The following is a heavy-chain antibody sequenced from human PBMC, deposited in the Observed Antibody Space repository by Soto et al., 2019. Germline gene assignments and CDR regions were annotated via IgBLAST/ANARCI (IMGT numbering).Heavy chain of an antibody. CDR3: ASGSSHIVYYYGMGV. CDR2: IIPIFGTA. V-gene: IGHV1-69*12. J-gene: IGHJ6*02. D-gene: IGHD2-15*01. CDR1: GGTFSSYA. Sequence: QVQLVQSGAEVKKPGSSVKVSCKASGGTFSSYAISWVRQAPGQGLEWMGGIIPIFGTANYAQKFQGRVTIPADESTSTAYMELSRLRSEDTAVYYCASGSSHIVYYYGMGVWGHGTTVTVSS.